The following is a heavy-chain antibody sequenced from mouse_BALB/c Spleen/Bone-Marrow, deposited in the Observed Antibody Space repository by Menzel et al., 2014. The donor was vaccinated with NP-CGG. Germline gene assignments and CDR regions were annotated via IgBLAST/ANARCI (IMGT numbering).Heavy chain of an antibody. CDR2: INSNGGST. J-gene: IGHJ3*01. V-gene: IGHV5-6-3*01. CDR3: ARVYYDGPRGDWFAY. D-gene: IGHD1-1*01. Sequence: EVMLVESGGGLVQPGRSLKLSCAASGFTFSSYGMSWVRQTPDKRLELVATINSNGGSTYYPDSLKGRFTISRDNAKNTLYLQMSSLKSEDTAMYYCARVYYDGPRGDWFAYWGQGTLVTVSA. CDR1: GFTFSSYG.